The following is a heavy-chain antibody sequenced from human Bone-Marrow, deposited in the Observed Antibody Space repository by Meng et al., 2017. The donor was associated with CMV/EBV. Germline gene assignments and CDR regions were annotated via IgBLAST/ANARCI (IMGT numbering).Heavy chain of an antibody. CDR2: INHSGST. Sequence: AETLSLTCAVYGGSFSGYYWSWIRQPPGKGLEWIGEINHSGSTNYNPSLKSRVTISVDTSKNQFSLKLSSVTAADTAVYYCARWGPYYGSGMNALDIWGQGTMVTVSS. J-gene: IGHJ3*02. CDR1: GGSFSGYY. D-gene: IGHD3-10*01. V-gene: IGHV4-34*01. CDR3: ARWGPYYGSGMNALDI.